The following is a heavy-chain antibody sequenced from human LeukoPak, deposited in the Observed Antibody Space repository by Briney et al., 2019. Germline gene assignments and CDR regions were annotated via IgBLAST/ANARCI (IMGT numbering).Heavy chain of an antibody. Sequence: SETLSLTCTVAGGSITSYFWTWIRQPPGKGLEWIGYIYHSGTTNYNPSLKSRVTISVDTSKNQFSLKLTSVTAADTAVYYCARMGPPLRGVRYYYYMDVWGKGTTVTVSS. V-gene: IGHV4-59*01. J-gene: IGHJ6*03. CDR3: ARMGPPLRGVRYYYYMDV. D-gene: IGHD3-10*01. CDR1: GGSITSYF. CDR2: IYHSGTT.